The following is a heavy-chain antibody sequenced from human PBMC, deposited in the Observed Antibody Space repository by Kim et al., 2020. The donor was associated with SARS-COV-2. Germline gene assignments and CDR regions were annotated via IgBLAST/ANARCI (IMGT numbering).Heavy chain of an antibody. CDR2: ISTSGTVM. CDR1: GFTLNTFQ. V-gene: IGHV3-48*03. Sequence: GGSLRLSCVVSGFTLNTFQMIWVRQAPGKGLEWISYISTSGTVMYYADSVKGRFTISRDSAKNSLYLQMNSLRGEDTAVYYCARDAWQKPDHWGQGTLVTVSS. J-gene: IGHJ4*02. D-gene: IGHD3-16*01. CDR3: ARDAWQKPDH.